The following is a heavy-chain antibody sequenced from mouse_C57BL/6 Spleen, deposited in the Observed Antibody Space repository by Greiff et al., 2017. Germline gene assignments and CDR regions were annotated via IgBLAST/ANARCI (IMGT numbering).Heavy chain of an antibody. Sequence: QVQLQQPGAELVKPGASVKMSCKASGYTFTSYWITWVKQRPGQGLEWIGDIYPGSGSTNYNEKFKSKATLTVDTSSSTAYMQRSSLTSEDSAVYYCARSGPDYYAMDYWGQGTSVTVSS. CDR1: GYTFTSYW. D-gene: IGHD3-1*01. CDR3: ARSGPDYYAMDY. J-gene: IGHJ4*01. CDR2: IYPGSGST. V-gene: IGHV1-55*01.